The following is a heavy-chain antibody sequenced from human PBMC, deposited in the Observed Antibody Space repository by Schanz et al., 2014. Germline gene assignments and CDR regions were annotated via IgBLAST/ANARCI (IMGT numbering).Heavy chain of an antibody. V-gene: IGHV3-23*01. CDR2: IGGSGDST. Sequence: SCAASGFTFSDAWMTWVRQAPGKGLEWLSGIGGSGDSTHYADSVKGRFIISRDNSKNKLYLQVNSLRAEHKIVYYCLQHVRSLNRNVYWAQRNRXAVS. CDR3: LQHVRSLNRNVY. J-gene: IGHJ4*02. D-gene: IGHD2-8*01. CDR1: GFTFSDAW.